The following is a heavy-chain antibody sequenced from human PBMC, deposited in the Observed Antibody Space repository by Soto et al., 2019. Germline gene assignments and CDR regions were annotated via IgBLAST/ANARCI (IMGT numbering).Heavy chain of an antibody. V-gene: IGHV5-51*01. J-gene: IGHJ5*02. CDR3: ARQITVSWFDP. CDR2: INPGNSDT. Sequence: GESLKISCKGSGYSFTNYWIGWVRQMPGKGLEWMGVINPGNSDTRYSPSFQGQVTISADKSIGTAYLQWSSLKASDTAVYYCARQITVSWFDPWGQGTQVTVSS. CDR1: GYSFTNYW. D-gene: IGHD3-16*01.